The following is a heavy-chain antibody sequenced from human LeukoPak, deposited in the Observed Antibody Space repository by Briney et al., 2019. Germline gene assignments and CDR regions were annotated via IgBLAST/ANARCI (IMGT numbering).Heavy chain of an antibody. V-gene: IGHV4-59*01. CDR1: GGSISSYY. CDR2: IYYSGST. J-gene: IGHJ4*02. CDR3: ARVSGYDWESFYDY. D-gene: IGHD5-12*01. Sequence: SETLSLTCTVSGGSISSYYWSWIRQPPGKGLEWIGYIYYSGSTNYNPSLKSRVTISVDTSKKQFSLKLRSVTAADKAVYYCARVSGYDWESFYDYWGQGTLVTVSS.